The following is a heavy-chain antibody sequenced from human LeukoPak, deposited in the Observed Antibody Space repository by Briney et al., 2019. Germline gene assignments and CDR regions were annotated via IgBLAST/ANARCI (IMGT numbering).Heavy chain of an antibody. J-gene: IGHJ3*02. V-gene: IGHV4-4*02. CDR2: IYHSGST. D-gene: IGHD6-19*01. CDR3: ARVGIAVAGTMSGAFDI. Sequence: SETLSLTCAVSGGSISSSNWWSWVRQPPGKGLEWIGEIYHSGSTYYNPSLKSRVTISVDKSKNQFSLKLSSVTAADTAVYYCARVGIAVAGTMSGAFDIWGQGTMVTVSS. CDR1: GGSISSSNW.